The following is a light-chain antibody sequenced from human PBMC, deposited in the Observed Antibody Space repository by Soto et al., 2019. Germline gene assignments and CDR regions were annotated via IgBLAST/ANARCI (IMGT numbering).Light chain of an antibody. Sequence: QSALTQPASVSGSPGQSITISCTGTSSDVGGYNYVSWYQQDPGKAPKLMIFEVTNRPSGVSDRFSGSKSGNTASLTISGLPAEDEADYYCSSYTASNTWVFGGGTKLTVL. CDR1: SSDVGGYNY. CDR2: EVT. V-gene: IGLV2-14*01. CDR3: SSYTASNTWV. J-gene: IGLJ3*02.